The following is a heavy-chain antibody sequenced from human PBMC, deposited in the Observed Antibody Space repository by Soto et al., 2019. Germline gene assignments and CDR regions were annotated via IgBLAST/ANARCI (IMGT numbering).Heavy chain of an antibody. Sequence: QVQLVQSGAEVKKPGASVKVSCKASGYTFSSYGISWVRQAPGQGLEWMGWISAYNGNTKYAQKLQGRVTMTTDTSTSTAYMELRSVRSDDTAVYYSARAEYVLVPADIWFDPWGQGTLVTVSS. V-gene: IGHV1-18*01. J-gene: IGHJ5*02. D-gene: IGHD2-2*01. CDR2: ISAYNGNT. CDR3: ARAEYVLVPADIWFDP. CDR1: GYTFSSYG.